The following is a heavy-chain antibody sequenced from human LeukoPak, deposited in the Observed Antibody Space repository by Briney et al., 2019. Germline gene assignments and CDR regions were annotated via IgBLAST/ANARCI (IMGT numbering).Heavy chain of an antibody. J-gene: IGHJ4*02. CDR1: GFTFSSYA. Sequence: GGSLRLSCSASGFTFSSYAMHWVRQAPGKGLEWVSYISSSGSTIYYADSVKGRFTISRDNAKNSLYLQMNSLRAEDTAVYYCAKDLRVVKAPDYFDYWGQGTLVTVSS. CDR3: AKDLRVVKAPDYFDY. D-gene: IGHD3-22*01. V-gene: IGHV3-48*03. CDR2: ISSSGSTI.